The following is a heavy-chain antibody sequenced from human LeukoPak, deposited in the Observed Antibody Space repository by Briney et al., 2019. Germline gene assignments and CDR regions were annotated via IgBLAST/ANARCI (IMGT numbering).Heavy chain of an antibody. CDR3: ARRPYYYGSGSYYYYYMDV. CDR1: GGSISSGSYY. D-gene: IGHD3-10*01. V-gene: IGHV4-61*02. Sequence: SETLSLTCTVSGGSISSGSYYWSWIRQPAGKGLEWIGRIYTSGSTNYNPSLKSRVTISVDTSKNQFSLKLSSVTAADAAVYYCARRPYYYGSGSYYYYYMDVWGKGTTVTVSS. CDR2: IYTSGST. J-gene: IGHJ6*03.